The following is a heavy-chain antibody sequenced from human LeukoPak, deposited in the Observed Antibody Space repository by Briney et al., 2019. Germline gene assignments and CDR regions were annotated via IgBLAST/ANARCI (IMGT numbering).Heavy chain of an antibody. CDR2: IKEDGSER. Sequence: GGSLRLSCAASGFTFSPYWMTWVRQAPGKGLEWVANIKEDGSERYYVDSVKGRFTISRDNAKNSLYLQMNSLRAEDTAVYYCARGDRRFECWGQGTLVTVSS. J-gene: IGHJ4*02. V-gene: IGHV3-7*03. CDR3: ARGDRRFEC. D-gene: IGHD2-21*01. CDR1: GFTFSPYW.